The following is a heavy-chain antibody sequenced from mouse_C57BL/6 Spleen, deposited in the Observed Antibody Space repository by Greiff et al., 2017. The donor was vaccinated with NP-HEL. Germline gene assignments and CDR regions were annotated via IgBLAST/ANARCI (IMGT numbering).Heavy chain of an antibody. J-gene: IGHJ2*01. Sequence: QVQLQQSGPELVKPGASVKISCKASGYAFSSSWMNWVKQRPGKGLEWIGRIYPGDGDTNYNGKFKGKATLTADKSSSTAYMQLSSLTSEDSAVYFCARSSLYGSSTGYFDYWGQGTTLTVSS. CDR2: IYPGDGDT. D-gene: IGHD1-1*01. V-gene: IGHV1-82*01. CDR1: GYAFSSSW. CDR3: ARSSLYGSSTGYFDY.